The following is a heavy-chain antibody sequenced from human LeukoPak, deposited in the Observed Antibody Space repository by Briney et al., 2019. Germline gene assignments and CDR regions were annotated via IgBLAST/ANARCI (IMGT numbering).Heavy chain of an antibody. CDR3: ATDRERDPSVYYLV. CDR2: ISDDGSGT. CDR1: GFTFSDYA. Sequence: GGSLRLSCAASGFTFSDYAMSWVRQAPGQGLEWVSTISDDGSGTYYADSVKGRFTISRDNSKNTLSLQINSLRAEDSAVYYCATDRERDPSVYYLVGGQGTLITVSS. V-gene: IGHV3-23*01. D-gene: IGHD3-22*01. J-gene: IGHJ4*02.